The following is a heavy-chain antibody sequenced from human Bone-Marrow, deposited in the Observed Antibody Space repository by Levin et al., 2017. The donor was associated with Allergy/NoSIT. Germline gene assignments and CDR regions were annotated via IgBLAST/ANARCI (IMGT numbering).Heavy chain of an antibody. CDR3: ARSYYCSGGNCYSRYYFDY. CDR2: IYHSGST. V-gene: IGHV4-39*07. J-gene: IGHJ4*02. D-gene: IGHD2-15*01. Sequence: GSLRLSCTVSGASISSNSYYWGWIRQPPGKGLEWIGSIYHSGSTYYNPSLRSRVTTSVDTSKNQFSLKLNSVTAADTAVYYCARSYYCSGGNCYSRYYFDYWGQGTLVTVSS. CDR1: GASISSNSYY.